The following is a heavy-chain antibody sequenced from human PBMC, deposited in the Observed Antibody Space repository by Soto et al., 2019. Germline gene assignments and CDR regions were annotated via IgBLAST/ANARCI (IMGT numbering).Heavy chain of an antibody. V-gene: IGHV3-48*01. Sequence: GGPMRLWKVVSGFTLGAFSMNWVRKAPGKGLEWVSYISDSGSRMYYADSVKGRFTISRDSARNSLFLQMNSLRAEDTAVYYCAPQGVGATGYLYWGQGTLVTVSS. J-gene: IGHJ4*02. CDR1: GFTLGAFS. D-gene: IGHD1-26*01. CDR3: APQGVGATGYLY. CDR2: ISDSGSRM.